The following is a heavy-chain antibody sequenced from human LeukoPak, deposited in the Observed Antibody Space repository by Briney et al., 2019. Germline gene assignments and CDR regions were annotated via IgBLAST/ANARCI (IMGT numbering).Heavy chain of an antibody. V-gene: IGHV4-34*01. CDR1: GGSFSGYY. Sequence: SETLSLTCAVYGGSFSGYYWSWIRQPPGKGLEWIGEINHSGSTNYNPSLKSRVTISVDTSKNQFSLKLSSVTAADTAVYYCARGPPYIVVVTGIGFFDSWGQGTLVTVSS. J-gene: IGHJ4*02. D-gene: IGHD2-21*02. CDR3: ARGPPYIVVVTGIGFFDS. CDR2: INHSGST.